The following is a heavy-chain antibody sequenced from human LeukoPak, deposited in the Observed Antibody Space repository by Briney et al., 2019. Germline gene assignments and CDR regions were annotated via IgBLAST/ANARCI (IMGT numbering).Heavy chain of an antibody. CDR3: ARDGRHLWFGELFNGRYFDY. D-gene: IGHD3-10*01. CDR1: GGTFSSYA. J-gene: IGHJ4*02. CDR2: ISAYNGNT. Sequence: PGSSVKVSCKASGGTFSSYAISWVRQAPGQGLEWVGWISAYNGNTNYAQKLQGRVTMTTDTSTSTAYMELRSLRSDDTAVYYCARDGRHLWFGELFNGRYFDYWGQGTLVTVSS. V-gene: IGHV1-18*01.